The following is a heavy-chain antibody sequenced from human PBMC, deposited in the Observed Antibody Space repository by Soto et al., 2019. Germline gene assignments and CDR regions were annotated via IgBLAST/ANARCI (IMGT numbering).Heavy chain of an antibody. J-gene: IGHJ5*02. Sequence: SETLSLTCTVSGGSISSSSYYWGWIRQPPGKGLEWIGSIYYSGSTYYNPSLKSRVTISVGTSKNQFSLKLSSVTAADTAVYYCTKNALQGAVAGPNWFDPWGQGTLVTVSS. CDR2: IYYSGST. CDR3: TKNALQGAVAGPNWFDP. CDR1: GGSISSSSYY. V-gene: IGHV4-39*01. D-gene: IGHD6-19*01.